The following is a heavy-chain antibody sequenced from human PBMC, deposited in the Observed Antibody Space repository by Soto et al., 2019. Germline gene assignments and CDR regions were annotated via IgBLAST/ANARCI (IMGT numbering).Heavy chain of an antibody. CDR1: GGSISSSTYY. V-gene: IGHV4-39*01. CDR3: ARHQYYYDSSGYTLDY. J-gene: IGHJ4*02. Sequence: ETLSLTCTVSGGSISSSTYYWGWIRQPPGKGLEWIGSVYYSGSTYYNPSLKSRVTISVDTSNNQFSLKLNSVTAADTAVYYCARHQYYYDSSGYTLDYWGQGTLVTVSS. D-gene: IGHD3-22*01. CDR2: VYYSGST.